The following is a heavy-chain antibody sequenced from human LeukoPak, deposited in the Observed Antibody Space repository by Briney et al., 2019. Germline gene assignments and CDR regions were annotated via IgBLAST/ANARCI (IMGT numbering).Heavy chain of an antibody. Sequence: GGSLRLSCATSGFIFTDYGMHWVRQAPGKGLEWLTFIRYDGSDKYYADSVKGRFTISRDNSKNTLYLQMNSLRAEDTAVYYCARETSGYFDYWGQGTLVTVSS. CDR2: IRYDGSDK. V-gene: IGHV3-30*02. J-gene: IGHJ4*02. CDR3: ARETSGYFDY. CDR1: GFIFTDYG. D-gene: IGHD3-22*01.